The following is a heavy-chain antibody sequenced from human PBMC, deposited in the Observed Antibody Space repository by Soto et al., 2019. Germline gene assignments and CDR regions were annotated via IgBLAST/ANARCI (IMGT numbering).Heavy chain of an antibody. D-gene: IGHD3-10*01. CDR2: IKSKTDGATT. CDR3: RTDRFYYVPGSPFAS. Sequence: EVHLVESGGGLVKPGGSLRLSCVASEFTLSNAWMSWVRQAPGKGLEWVGRIKSKTDGATTDYGAPVKGRFTISRDDSKNTFYRQMNSLKTGKQALYYVRTDRFYYVPGSPFASWGKETLAT. J-gene: IGHJ4*02. CDR1: EFTLSNAW. V-gene: IGHV3-15*01.